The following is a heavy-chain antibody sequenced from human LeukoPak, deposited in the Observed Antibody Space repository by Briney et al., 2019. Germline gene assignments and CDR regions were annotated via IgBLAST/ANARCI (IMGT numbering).Heavy chain of an antibody. V-gene: IGHV3-23*01. CDR1: GITLSNYG. Sequence: GGSLRLSCAVSGITLSNYGMSWVRQAPGKGLEWVAGISDSGGSTKYADSVKGRFTISRDNSKNTLYLQMNSLRAEDTAVYYCARDGDGYNCFDYWGRGTLVTVSS. CDR2: ISDSGGST. J-gene: IGHJ4*02. D-gene: IGHD5-24*01. CDR3: ARDGDGYNCFDY.